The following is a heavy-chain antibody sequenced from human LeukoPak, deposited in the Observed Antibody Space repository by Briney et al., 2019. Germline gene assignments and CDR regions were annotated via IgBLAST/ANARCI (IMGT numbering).Heavy chain of an antibody. J-gene: IGHJ6*02. CDR2: INPNSGGT. CDR1: GYTFTGYY. Sequence: GASVKVSCKASGYTFTGYYMHWVRQAPGQGLEWMGWINPNSGGTNYAQKFQGRVTMTRDTSISTAYMELGRLRSDDTAVYYCARAAIVVVPAATALTSYYYYGMDVWGQGTTVTVSS. CDR3: ARAAIVVVPAATALTSYYYYGMDV. D-gene: IGHD2-2*01. V-gene: IGHV1-2*02.